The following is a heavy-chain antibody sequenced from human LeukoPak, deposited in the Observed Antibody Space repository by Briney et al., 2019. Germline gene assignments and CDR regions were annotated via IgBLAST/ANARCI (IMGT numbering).Heavy chain of an antibody. CDR2: ISGSGGST. Sequence: GGSLRLSCAASGFTFSSYAMSWVRQAPGKGLEWVSAISGSGGSTYYADSVKGRFTISRDNSKNTLYLQMNSLRAEDTAVYYCAKDRYVGLLVIAIYGDYWGQGTLVTVSS. J-gene: IGHJ4*02. V-gene: IGHV3-23*01. CDR3: AKDRYVGLLVIAIYGDY. D-gene: IGHD2-21*01. CDR1: GFTFSSYA.